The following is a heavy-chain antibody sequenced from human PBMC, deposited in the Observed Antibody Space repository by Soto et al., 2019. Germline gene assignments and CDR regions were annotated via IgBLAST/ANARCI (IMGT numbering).Heavy chain of an antibody. CDR3: ATWGAYDSWFDL. J-gene: IGHJ5*02. V-gene: IGHV5-10-1*01. D-gene: IGHD3-22*01. Sequence: LRISCKGSAYTFTSYWISWVRQMPGKGLEWMGRIETSDSSTTHPPSLQRHVTISVDNSVSTAYLHCASLNASDTAMYYCATWGAYDSWFDLWGQGTLVTVSS. CDR2: IETSDSST. CDR1: AYTFTSYW.